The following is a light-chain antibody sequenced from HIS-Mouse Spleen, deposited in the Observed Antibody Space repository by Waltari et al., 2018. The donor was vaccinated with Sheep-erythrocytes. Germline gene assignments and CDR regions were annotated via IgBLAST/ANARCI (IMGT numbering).Light chain of an antibody. CDR2: DVS. CDR1: SSDVGGFHY. CDR3: CSYAGSSTPWV. V-gene: IGLV2-11*01. Sequence: QSALTQPRSVSGSPGQSVTISCTGTSSDVGGFHYVSWYQQHPGKAPTLMIYDVSKRPSGVPDRFSGSKSGNTASLTISGLQAEDEADYYCCSYAGSSTPWVFGGGTKLTVL. J-gene: IGLJ3*02.